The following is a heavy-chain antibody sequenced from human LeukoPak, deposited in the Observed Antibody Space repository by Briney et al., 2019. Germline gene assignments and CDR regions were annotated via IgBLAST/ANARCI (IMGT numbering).Heavy chain of an antibody. D-gene: IGHD1-20*01. CDR1: GGTFTLYA. V-gene: IGHV1-69*13. J-gene: IGHJ4*02. Sequence: ASVKVSCKASGGTFTLYAISWVRQAPGQGLEWMGGIIPIFGTANYAQKFQGRVTITADESTSTAYMELSSLRSEDTAVYYCARGITGSEYYFDYWGQGTLVTVSS. CDR2: IIPIFGTA. CDR3: ARGITGSEYYFDY.